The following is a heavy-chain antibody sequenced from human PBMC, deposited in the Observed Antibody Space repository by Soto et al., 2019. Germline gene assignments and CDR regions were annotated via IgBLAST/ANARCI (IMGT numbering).Heavy chain of an antibody. V-gene: IGHV3-23*01. CDR3: AKDHSTSLYYFDY. D-gene: IGHD2-21*01. CDR1: GFTYNNYA. CDR2: ISASGGST. Sequence: PWGSLRLSCAASGFTYNNYAMTWVRQAPGKGLEWVSGISASGGSTYYADSVKGRFTISRDNSKNTLYLQMNSLRAEDTAVYYCAKDHSTSLYYFDYWGQGTLVTVSS. J-gene: IGHJ4*02.